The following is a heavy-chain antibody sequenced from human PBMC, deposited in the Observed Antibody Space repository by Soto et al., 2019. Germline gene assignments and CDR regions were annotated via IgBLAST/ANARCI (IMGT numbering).Heavy chain of an antibody. V-gene: IGHV4-59*01. J-gene: IGHJ4*02. CDR2: IYYSGST. CDR1: GGSISSYY. D-gene: IGHD3-22*01. Sequence: SETLSLTCTVSGGSISSYYWSWIRQPPGKGLEWIGYIYYSGSTNYNPSRKSRVTISVDTSKNQFSLKLSSVTAADTAVYYCARDLRDYDSSGYPSWGQGTLVTVSS. CDR3: ARDLRDYDSSGYPS.